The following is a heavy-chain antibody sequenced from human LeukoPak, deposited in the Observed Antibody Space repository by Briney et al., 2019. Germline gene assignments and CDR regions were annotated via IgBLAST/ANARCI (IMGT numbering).Heavy chain of an antibody. D-gene: IGHD1-26*01. V-gene: IGHV4-59*05. J-gene: IGHJ3*01. CDR2: IYYSGNT. Sequence: SETLSHTCTVSGGSISSYYWSWIRQPPGKGLEWIGSIYYSGNTYYNPSLKSRVTISVDTSKNQFSLKLTSVTAADTAVYYCAHFKGGSFDFWGQGTMVTVSS. CDR1: GGSISSYY. CDR3: AHFKGGSFDF.